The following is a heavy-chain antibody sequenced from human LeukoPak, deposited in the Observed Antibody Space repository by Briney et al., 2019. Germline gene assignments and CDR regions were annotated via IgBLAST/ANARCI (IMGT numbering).Heavy chain of an antibody. J-gene: IGHJ6*02. CDR3: ARGDGGYSYGRYYYYYYGMDV. D-gene: IGHD5-18*01. V-gene: IGHV1-8*01. Sequence: ASVKVSCKASGYTFTSYDINWVRQATGQGLEWMGWMNPNSGNTGYAQKFQGRVTMTRNTSISTAYMELSSLRSEDTAVYYCARGDGGYSYGRYYYYYYGMDVWGQGTLVTVSS. CDR1: GYTFTSYD. CDR2: MNPNSGNT.